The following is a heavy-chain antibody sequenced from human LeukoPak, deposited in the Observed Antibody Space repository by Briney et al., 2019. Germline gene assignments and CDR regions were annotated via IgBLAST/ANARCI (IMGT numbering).Heavy chain of an antibody. V-gene: IGHV1-69*13. D-gene: IGHD5-24*01. CDR1: GGTFISYA. CDR2: IIPIFGTA. CDR3: ARDLDGYNSAFDI. J-gene: IGHJ3*02. Sequence: ASVKVSCKASGGTFISYAISWVRQAPGQGLEWMGGIIPIFGTANYAQKFQGRVTITADESTSTAYMELSSLRSEDTAVYYCARDLDGYNSAFDIWGQGTMVTVSS.